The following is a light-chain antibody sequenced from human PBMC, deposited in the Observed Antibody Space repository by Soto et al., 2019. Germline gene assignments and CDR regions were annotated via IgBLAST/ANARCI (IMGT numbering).Light chain of an antibody. CDR3: QQYAQSPPT. V-gene: IGKV3-20*01. Sequence: ETVLTQSPGTLSLSPGEGGILSCRASQSVSSSYLAWYQQKPGQAPRLLIYGASTRATGVPDRFSGGGSGTDFTLTISRLEPEDFAVYFCQQYAQSPPTFGPGPQVDI. CDR2: GAS. CDR1: QSVSSSY. J-gene: IGKJ3*01.